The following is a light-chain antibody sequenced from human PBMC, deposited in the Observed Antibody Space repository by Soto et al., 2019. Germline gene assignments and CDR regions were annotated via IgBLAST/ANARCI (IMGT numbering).Light chain of an antibody. CDR1: QSISSY. V-gene: IGKV1-39*01. CDR3: QQSYSTPRGT. CDR2: AAS. J-gene: IGKJ1*01. Sequence: DIQMTQSPSSLSASVGDRVTITCRASQSISSYLNWYQQKPGKAPKLLIYAASSLQSGVPSRFSGSGSGTDFTLAISSLQPEDFATYYCQQSYSTPRGTFGQGTRWIS.